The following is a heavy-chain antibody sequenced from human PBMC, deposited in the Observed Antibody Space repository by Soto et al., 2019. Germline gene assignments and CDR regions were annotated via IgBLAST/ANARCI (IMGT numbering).Heavy chain of an antibody. CDR1: GGSITRYF. CDR2: IYSSGTI. V-gene: IGHV4-59*01. CDR3: ATDYGDYVGAFDI. D-gene: IGHD4-17*01. Sequence: SETLSLTCTVSGGSITRYFWSWIRQSPGKGLEWIIHIYSSGTINYNPSLKSRVTISRDTSKNQYSLKLRSVTAADTALYYCATDYGDYVGAFDIWGQGTMVTVSS. J-gene: IGHJ3*02.